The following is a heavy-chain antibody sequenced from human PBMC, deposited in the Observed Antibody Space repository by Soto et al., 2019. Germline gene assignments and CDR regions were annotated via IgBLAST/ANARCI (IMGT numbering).Heavy chain of an antibody. Sequence: QVQLVESGGGVVQPGRSLRLSCAASGFTFSSYAMHWVRQAPGKGLEWVAVISYDGSNKYYADSVKGRFTISRDNSKNTLYLQMNSLRAEDTAVYYCARPRGPYYYYGTDVWGQGTTVTVSS. CDR1: GFTFSSYA. J-gene: IGHJ6*02. V-gene: IGHV3-30-3*01. CDR2: ISYDGSNK. CDR3: ARPRGPYYYYGTDV. D-gene: IGHD5-12*01.